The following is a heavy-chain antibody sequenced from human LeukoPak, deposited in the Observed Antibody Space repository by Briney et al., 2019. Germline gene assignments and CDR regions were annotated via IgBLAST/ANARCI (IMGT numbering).Heavy chain of an antibody. Sequence: SVKVSCKVSGYTLTELSMHWLRQAPGQGLEWMGRIIPILGIANYAQKFQGRVTITADKSTSTAYIELSSLRSEDTAVYYCARNPPGAGGVMGYWGQGTLVTVSS. CDR1: GYTLTELS. D-gene: IGHD3-16*01. V-gene: IGHV1-69*02. J-gene: IGHJ4*02. CDR3: ARNPPGAGGVMGY. CDR2: IIPILGIA.